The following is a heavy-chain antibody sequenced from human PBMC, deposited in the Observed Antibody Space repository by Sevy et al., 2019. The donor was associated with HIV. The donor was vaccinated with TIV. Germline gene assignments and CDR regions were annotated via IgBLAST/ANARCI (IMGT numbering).Heavy chain of an antibody. CDR2: IYHSGST. V-gene: IGHV4-4*02. CDR3: ARGGETPRGFDP. D-gene: IGHD3-16*01. Sequence: SETLSLTCAVSGGSITSVNWWHWVRQPPGKGLEWIGEIYHSGSTNYNPSLKSQVTISVDNSKNQFSLNLYSVTAADTAVYYCARGGETPRGFDPWGQGNLVTVSS. CDR1: GGSITSVNW. J-gene: IGHJ5*02.